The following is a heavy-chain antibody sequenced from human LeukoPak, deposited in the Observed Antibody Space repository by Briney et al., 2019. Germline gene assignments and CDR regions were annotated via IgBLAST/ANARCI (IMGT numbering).Heavy chain of an antibody. D-gene: IGHD2-8*01. CDR3: ARVYLERLTAGYFDH. V-gene: IGHV3-11*04. J-gene: IGHJ4*02. Sequence: GGSLRLSCAASGFTFSDYYMSWIRQAPGKGLEWVSYISSSGSTIYYADSVKGRFTISRDNSKNTLYLQMNSLRDEDSAAYYCARVYLERLTAGYFDHWGQGTWVTVSP. CDR1: GFTFSDYY. CDR2: ISSSGSTI.